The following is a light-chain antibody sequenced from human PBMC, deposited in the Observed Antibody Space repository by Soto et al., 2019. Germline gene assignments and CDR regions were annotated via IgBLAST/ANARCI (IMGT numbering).Light chain of an antibody. CDR1: QSISSD. J-gene: IGKJ2*01. CDR2: AAS. Sequence: DIQMTQSPSSLSASVGARVTITCRASQSISSDLNWYQQKPGKVPKLLIYAASSLHSGVPSRFSGSGSGTDFTLTISSLQPEDFAAYYCQQSYSTLYTFGQGTKLEIK. V-gene: IGKV1-39*01. CDR3: QQSYSTLYT.